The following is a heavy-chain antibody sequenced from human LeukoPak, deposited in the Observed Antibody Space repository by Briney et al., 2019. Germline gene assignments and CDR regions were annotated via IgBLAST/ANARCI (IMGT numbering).Heavy chain of an antibody. D-gene: IGHD2-21*01. CDR3: ARGAYRGDY. CDR2: MNPNSGNT. Sequence: ASVKFSCKASGYTFTSYEINWVRQGPGQGLEWMGWMNPNSGNTGYAQKFQGRVTMTRNTSISTAYMELSSLRSEDTAVYYCARGAYRGDYWGQGTLVTVSS. V-gene: IGHV1-8*01. J-gene: IGHJ4*02. CDR1: GYTFTSYE.